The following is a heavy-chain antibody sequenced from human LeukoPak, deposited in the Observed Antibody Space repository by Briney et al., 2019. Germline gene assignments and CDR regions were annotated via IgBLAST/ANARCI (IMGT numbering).Heavy chain of an antibody. CDR3: GKLFYSSGMYHFDY. D-gene: IGHD3-10*01. CDR1: GFTFSSSA. Sequence: PGGSLKLSCATSGFTFSSSAMSWFRQPPREGLAWVSTISGSGGGTYYADSVKGRFTISRDNSKNTLYLQMNSLRAEDTAVFYCGKLFYSSGMYHFDYWGQGTLVTVSS. V-gene: IGHV3-23*01. J-gene: IGHJ4*02. CDR2: ISGSGGGT.